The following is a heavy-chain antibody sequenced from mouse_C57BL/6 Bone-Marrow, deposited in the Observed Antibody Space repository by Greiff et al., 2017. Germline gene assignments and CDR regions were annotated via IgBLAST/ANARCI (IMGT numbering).Heavy chain of an antibody. Sequence: QVQLQQPGAELVKPGASVKLSCKASGYTFTSYWMHWVKQRPGQGLEWIGMIHPNSGSTNYNEKFKSKATLTVDKSSSTAYMQLSSLTSEDSAVYYCSRRGYYGSSYDPWFAYWGQGTLVTVSA. CDR3: SRRGYYGSSYDPWFAY. V-gene: IGHV1-64*01. J-gene: IGHJ3*01. CDR1: GYTFTSYW. D-gene: IGHD1-1*01. CDR2: IHPNSGST.